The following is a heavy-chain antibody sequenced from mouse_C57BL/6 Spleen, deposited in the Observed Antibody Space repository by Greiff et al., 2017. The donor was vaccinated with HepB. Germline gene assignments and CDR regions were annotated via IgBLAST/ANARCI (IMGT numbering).Heavy chain of an antibody. CDR2: INPNYGTT. CDR3: ASEDYCGSSHGYFDV. CDR1: GYSFTDYN. Sequence: EVQLQQSGPELVKPGASVKISCKASGYSFTDYNMNWVQQSTGKGLEWIGVINPNYGTTSYNQKFKVKATLTVDQSSSKAYMQLNSLTSEDAAVYYCASEDYCGSSHGYFDVWGTGTTVTVSS. J-gene: IGHJ1*03. D-gene: IGHD1-1*01. V-gene: IGHV1-39*01.